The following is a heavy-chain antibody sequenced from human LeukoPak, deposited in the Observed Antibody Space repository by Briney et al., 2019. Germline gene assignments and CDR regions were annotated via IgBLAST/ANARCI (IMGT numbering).Heavy chain of an antibody. V-gene: IGHV1-8*01. Sequence: ASVKVSCKASGYTFTSYDINWVRQTTGQGLEWMGWMNPNSGNTGYAQKFQGRVTMTRNTSITTAYMELSSLRSEDTAVYYCAVAAPVYYYYHMDVWGKGTTVTASS. J-gene: IGHJ6*03. CDR1: GYTFTSYD. CDR3: AVAAPVYYYYHMDV. D-gene: IGHD2-15*01. CDR2: MNPNSGNT.